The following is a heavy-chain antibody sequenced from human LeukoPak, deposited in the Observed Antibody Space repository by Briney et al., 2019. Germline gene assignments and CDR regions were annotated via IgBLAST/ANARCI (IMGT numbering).Heavy chain of an antibody. D-gene: IGHD5-18*01. CDR2: IRYDGSNK. V-gene: IGHV3-30*02. J-gene: IGHJ4*02. CDR1: GFTFSSYG. CDR3: AKGLDTSMVIGY. Sequence: PGGSLRLSCAASGFTFSSYGMHWVRQAPGKGLEWVAFIRYDGSNKYYADSVKGRFTISRDNSKNTLYLQMNSLRAEDTAVYYCAKGLDTSMVIGYWGQGTLVTVSS.